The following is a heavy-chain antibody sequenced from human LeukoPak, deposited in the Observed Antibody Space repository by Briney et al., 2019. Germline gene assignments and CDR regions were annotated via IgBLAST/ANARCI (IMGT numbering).Heavy chain of an antibody. Sequence: ASVKVSCRASGYTFNEYFLHWLRQVPGQGPEWMGWINPDSGGTIYAQKFQGRVTMTRDSSISTAYMELSRRRSDDTAVYYCAREGGGHCSGGRCYGVDNWGQGALVTVSS. D-gene: IGHD2-15*01. CDR1: GYTFNEYF. CDR3: AREGGGHCSGGRCYGVDN. V-gene: IGHV1-2*02. J-gene: IGHJ4*02. CDR2: INPDSGGT.